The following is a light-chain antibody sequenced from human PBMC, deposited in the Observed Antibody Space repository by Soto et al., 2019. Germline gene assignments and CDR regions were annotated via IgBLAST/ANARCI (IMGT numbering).Light chain of an antibody. CDR1: SSNIGSHP. J-gene: IGLJ2*01. V-gene: IGLV1-44*01. Sequence: QSVLTQPPSASGTPGQGTTISVSGSSSNIGSHPVNWHQQVPGTAPKLLIHSNNERPSGVPDRFSGSKSGTSASLAISGLQSGDEADYYCAAWDYSLYGVIFGGGTKLTVL. CDR2: SNN. CDR3: AAWDYSLYGVI.